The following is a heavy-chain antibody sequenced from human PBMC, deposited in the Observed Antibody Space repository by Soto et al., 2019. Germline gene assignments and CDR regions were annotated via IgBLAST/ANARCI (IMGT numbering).Heavy chain of an antibody. Sequence: GGSLRLSCAASGFTFSSYAMSWVRQAPGKGLEWVSAISGSGGSTYYADSVKGRFTISRDNSKNTLYLQMNSLRAEDTAVYYCARGGRSAYYYYMGVWGKGTTVTVSS. CDR3: ARGGRSAYYYYMGV. J-gene: IGHJ6*03. V-gene: IGHV3-23*01. CDR1: GFTFSSYA. CDR2: ISGSGGST.